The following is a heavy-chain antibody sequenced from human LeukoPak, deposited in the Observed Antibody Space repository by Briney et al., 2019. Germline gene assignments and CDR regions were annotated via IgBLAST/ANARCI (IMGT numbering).Heavy chain of an antibody. J-gene: IGHJ6*02. CDR1: GYTFTNYG. V-gene: IGHV1-18*01. CDR3: ARVWFGELFGLNRELAQDYYYYYGMDV. D-gene: IGHD3-10*01. CDR2: ISAYNGNT. Sequence: ASVKVSCKASGYTFTNYGISWVRQAPGQGLEWMGWISAYNGNTNYAQKLQGRVTMTTDTSTSTAYMELRSLRSDDTAVYYCARVWFGELFGLNRELAQDYYYYYGMDVWGQGTTVTVSS.